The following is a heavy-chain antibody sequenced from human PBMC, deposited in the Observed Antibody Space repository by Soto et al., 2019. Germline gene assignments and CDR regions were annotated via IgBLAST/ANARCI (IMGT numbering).Heavy chain of an antibody. CDR3: ARGRTYYDFWSGYSNDY. V-gene: IGHV4-34*01. CDR2: INHSGST. CDR1: GGSFSGYY. J-gene: IGHJ4*02. D-gene: IGHD3-3*01. Sequence: SETLSLTCAVYGGSFSGYYWSWIRQPPGKGLEWIGEINHSGSTNYNPSLKSRVTISVDTSKNQFSLKLSSVTAADTAVYYCARGRTYYDFWSGYSNDYWGQGTLVTVSS.